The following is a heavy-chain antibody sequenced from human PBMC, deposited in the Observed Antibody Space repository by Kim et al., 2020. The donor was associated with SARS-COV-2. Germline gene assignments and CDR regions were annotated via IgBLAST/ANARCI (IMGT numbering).Heavy chain of an antibody. V-gene: IGHV1-69*04. D-gene: IGHD2-2*02. CDR1: GGTFSSYA. Sequence: SVKVSCKASGGTFSSYAISWVRQAPGQGLEWMGRIIPILGIANYAQKFQGRVTITADKSTSTAYMELSSLRSEDTAVYYCARDLPGVPAAIPYYFDYWGQGTLVTVSS. J-gene: IGHJ4*02. CDR2: IIPILGIA. CDR3: ARDLPGVPAAIPYYFDY.